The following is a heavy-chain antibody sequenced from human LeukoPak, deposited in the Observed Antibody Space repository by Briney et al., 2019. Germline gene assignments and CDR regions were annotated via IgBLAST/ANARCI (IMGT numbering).Heavy chain of an antibody. J-gene: IGHJ4*02. D-gene: IGHD4-23*01. CDR3: ARHGGGKGVDY. V-gene: IGHV4-59*01. CDR1: GGSISSYY. CDR2: IYYSGST. Sequence: SETLSLTCTVSGGSISSYYWSWIRQPPGKGLEWIGYIYYSGSTNYNPSLKSRVTISVDTSKNQFSLKLSSVTAADTAVYYCARHGGGKGVDYWGQGTLVTVSS.